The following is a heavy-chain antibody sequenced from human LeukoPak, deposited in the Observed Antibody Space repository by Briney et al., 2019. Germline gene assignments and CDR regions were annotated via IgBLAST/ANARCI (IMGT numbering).Heavy chain of an antibody. D-gene: IGHD2-15*01. CDR1: GFTFSSYS. CDR2: ISSSSYI. J-gene: IGHJ3*02. V-gene: IGHV3-21*01. CDR3: AREEATTPHDAFDI. Sequence: GGSLRLSCAASGFTFSSYSMNWVRQAPGKGLEWVSSISSSSYIYYADSVKGRFTISRDNAKNSLYLQMNSLRAEDTAVYYCAREEATTPHDAFDIWGQGTMVTVSS.